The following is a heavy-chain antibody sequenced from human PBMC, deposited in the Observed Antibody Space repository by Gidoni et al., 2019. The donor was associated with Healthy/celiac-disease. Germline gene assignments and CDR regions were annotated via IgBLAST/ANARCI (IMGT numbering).Heavy chain of an antibody. CDR3: ARRHPLYDSSGYLDS. D-gene: IGHD3-22*01. CDR2: ISPSGGST. Sequence: QVQLVQSGAEVKKPGASVKVSGKASGYPVTGYYMPWVRLAPCQVLEWMGIISPSGGSTSYAQKFQGRVPMTRDTSTSTVYMVLSSLRSEDTAVYYCARRHPLYDSSGYLDSCGQGTLVPVSS. J-gene: IGHJ4*02. CDR1: GYPVTGYY. V-gene: IGHV1-46*01.